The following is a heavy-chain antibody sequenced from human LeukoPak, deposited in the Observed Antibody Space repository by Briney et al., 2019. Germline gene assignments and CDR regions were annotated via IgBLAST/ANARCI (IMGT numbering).Heavy chain of an antibody. CDR1: GFTFGDYA. CDR3: IIGPMQLWPYYGMDV. CDR2: IRSKTYGGTT. D-gene: IGHD5-18*01. V-gene: IGHV3-49*04. Sequence: GGSLRLSCTASGFTFGDYAMSWVRQAPGKGLEWVGFIRSKTYGGTTEYAASVKGRFTISRDDSKSIAYLQMNSLKTEDTAVYYCIIGPMQLWPYYGMDVWRQGTMVRVSS. J-gene: IGHJ6*01.